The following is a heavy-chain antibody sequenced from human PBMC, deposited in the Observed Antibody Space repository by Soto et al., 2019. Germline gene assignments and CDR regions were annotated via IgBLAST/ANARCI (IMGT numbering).Heavy chain of an antibody. CDR2: INHSGST. V-gene: IGHV4-34*01. CDR1: GGSFSGYY. D-gene: IGHD3-22*01. CDR3: AQNDDDSLN. Sequence: SETLSLTCAVYGGSFSGYYWSWMRQAPGKGLEWIGEINHSGSTNYNPSLKSRVTISVDTSKNQFSLKLTSLTAADTAVYYCAQNDDDSLNWGQGTLVTVSS. J-gene: IGHJ4*02.